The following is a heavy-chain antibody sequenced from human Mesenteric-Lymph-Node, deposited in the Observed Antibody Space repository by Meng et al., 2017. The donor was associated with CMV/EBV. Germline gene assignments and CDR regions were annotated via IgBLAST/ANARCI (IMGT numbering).Heavy chain of an antibody. CDR2: IYNSGST. Sequence: GSVSYGSYYWSWIRQPPGKGLEWIGYIYNSGSTSYNPSLKSRVTISVDTSKNQFSLKLSSVTAADTAVYYCARISRRGYQIYYYYGMDVWGQGTTVTVSS. V-gene: IGHV4-61*01. J-gene: IGHJ6*02. D-gene: IGHD3-22*01. CDR3: ARISRRGYQIYYYYGMDV. CDR1: GSVSYGSYY.